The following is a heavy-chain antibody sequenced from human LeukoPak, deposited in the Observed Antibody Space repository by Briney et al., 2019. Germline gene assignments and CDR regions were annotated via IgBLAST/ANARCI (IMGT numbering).Heavy chain of an antibody. V-gene: IGHV3-23*01. CDR2: ISVSGGST. J-gene: IGHJ3*02. CDR1: GFIFSNYA. D-gene: IGHD1-26*01. Sequence: GSLSLSCAVSGFIFSNYAMSCVRQPPGKGLEEGSTISVSGGSTYYADSVKGRFTISRDSSKNTLYLQMNSLRADDAAVYSCAKVRGNYPPDAFDIWGPGTMVTASS. CDR3: AKVRGNYPPDAFDI.